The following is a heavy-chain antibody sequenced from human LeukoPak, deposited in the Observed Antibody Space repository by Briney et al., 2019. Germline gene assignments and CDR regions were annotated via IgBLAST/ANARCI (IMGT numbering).Heavy chain of an antibody. V-gene: IGHV4-59*01. CDR2: INYSGST. J-gene: IGHJ4*02. Sequence: SETLSLTCTVSGGSISSYYWSWIRQPPGKGLEWIGYINYSGSTNYNPSLKSRVTISVDTSKNQFSLKLSSVTAADTAVYYCARVRVAFDYWGQGTLVTVSS. CDR3: ARVRVAFDY. CDR1: GGSISSYY. D-gene: IGHD2-15*01.